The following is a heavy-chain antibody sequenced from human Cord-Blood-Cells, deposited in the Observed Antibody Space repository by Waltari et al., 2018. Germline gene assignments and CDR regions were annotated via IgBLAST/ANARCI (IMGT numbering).Heavy chain of an antibody. CDR1: GFPGSSNS. CDR2: IYSGGST. Sequence: EVQLVESGGGLIQPGGSLVLSSAASGFPGSSNSMSWVRQDPGKGLEWVSVIYSGGSTYYADSVKGRFTISRDNSKNTLYLQMNSLRAEDTAVYYCASSWGFGINWGQGTLVTVSS. D-gene: IGHD3-10*01. V-gene: IGHV3-53*01. J-gene: IGHJ4*02. CDR3: ASSWGFGIN.